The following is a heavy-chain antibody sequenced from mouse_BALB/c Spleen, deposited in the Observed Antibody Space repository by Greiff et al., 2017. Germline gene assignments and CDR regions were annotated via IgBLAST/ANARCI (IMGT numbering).Heavy chain of an antibody. D-gene: IGHD1-1*01. CDR2: INPSTGYT. CDR3: ARDGYYYAMDY. Sequence: VKLMESGAELAKPGASVKMSCKASGYTFTSYWMHWVKQRPGQGLEWIGYINPSTGYTEYNQKFKDKATLTADKSSSTAYMQLSSLTSEDSAVYYCARDGYYYAMDYWGQGTSVTVSS. V-gene: IGHV1-7*01. CDR1: GYTFTSYW. J-gene: IGHJ4*01.